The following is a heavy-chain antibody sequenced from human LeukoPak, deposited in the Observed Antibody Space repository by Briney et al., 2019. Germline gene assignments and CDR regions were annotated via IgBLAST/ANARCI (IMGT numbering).Heavy chain of an antibody. D-gene: IGHD2-2*01. V-gene: IGHV4-34*01. J-gene: IGHJ4*02. CDR1: GGSFSGYY. CDR3: ARSALVPADQYYFDY. Sequence: PSETLSLTCAVYGGSFSGYYWSWIRQPPGKGLEWIGEINHSGSTNYNPSLKSRVTISVDTSKNQFSLKLSSVTAADTAVYYCARSALVPADQYYFDYWGQGTLVTVSS. CDR2: INHSGST.